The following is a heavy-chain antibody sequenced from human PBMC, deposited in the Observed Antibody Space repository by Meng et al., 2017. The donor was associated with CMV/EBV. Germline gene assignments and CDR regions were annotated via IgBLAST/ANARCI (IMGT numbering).Heavy chain of an antibody. CDR1: GGSISSGDYY. J-gene: IGHJ4*02. D-gene: IGHD3-3*01. CDR2: IYYSGST. CDR3: ARDNRRGGVDY. V-gene: IGHV4-30-4*08. Sequence: QVQTRESGPGLVKPAPTLSLTCTVSGGSISSGDYYWSWIRQPPGKGLEWIGYIYYSGSTYYNPSLKSRVTISVDTSKNQFSLKLSSVTAADTAVYYCARDNRRGGVDYWGQGTLVTVSS.